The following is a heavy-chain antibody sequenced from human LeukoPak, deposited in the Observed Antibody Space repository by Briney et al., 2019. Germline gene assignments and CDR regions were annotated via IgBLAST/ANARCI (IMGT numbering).Heavy chain of an antibody. Sequence: GGSLRLSCAASGFIFSDYGMHWVRQAPGKGLEWGAGMWFEGTNKYYGDSVKGRFTISRDNSKNTLSLQVNSLRAEDTAVYYCARDCFAENNYWGQGILVTVSS. D-gene: IGHD2/OR15-2a*01. V-gene: IGHV3-33*01. CDR3: ARDCFAENNY. CDR2: MWFEGTNK. J-gene: IGHJ4*02. CDR1: GFIFSDYG.